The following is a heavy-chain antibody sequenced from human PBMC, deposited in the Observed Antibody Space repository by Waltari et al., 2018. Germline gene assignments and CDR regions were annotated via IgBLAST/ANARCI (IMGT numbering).Heavy chain of an antibody. D-gene: IGHD3-3*01. J-gene: IGHJ4*02. CDR3: ARARIDTIFGVVIPFDY. CDR1: GGSISSGDYY. CDR2: IYYSGST. Sequence: QVQLQESGPGLVKPSQTLSLTCPVSGGSISSGDYYWSWIRPPPGKGLEWIGYIYYSGSTYYNPSLKSRVTISVDTSKNQFSLKLSSVTAADTAVYYCARARIDTIFGVVIPFDYWGQGTLVTVSS. V-gene: IGHV4-30-4*08.